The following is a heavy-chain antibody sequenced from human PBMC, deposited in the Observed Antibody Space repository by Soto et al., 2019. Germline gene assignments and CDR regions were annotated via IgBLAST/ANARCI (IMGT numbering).Heavy chain of an antibody. J-gene: IGHJ4*02. V-gene: IGHV4-4*02. CDR1: GGSINSSNS. D-gene: IGHD2-8*01. Sequence: QVQLQESGPGLVKPSGTLSLSCAVSGGSINSSNSWSWVRQPPGKGLEWIGEIYDSGRSNYNPSLKSRVIMSVDKARNRFSLQLRSVTAADTAVYYCARVEAFGVLSYSDSWGQGALVTVSS. CDR2: IYDSGRS. CDR3: ARVEAFGVLSYSDS.